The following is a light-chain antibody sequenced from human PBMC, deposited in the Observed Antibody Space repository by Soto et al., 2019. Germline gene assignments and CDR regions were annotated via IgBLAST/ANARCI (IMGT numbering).Light chain of an antibody. CDR2: KAS. Sequence: DIQMTQSPSTLSGSVGDRVTITCRASQTISSWLAWYQQKPGKAPKLLIYKASTLESGVPSRFSGIGSGTEFTLSVSSLQPDDFATYYCQQYNDSFPYTFGQGTKLEIK. V-gene: IGKV1-5*03. J-gene: IGKJ2*01. CDR3: QQYNDSFPYT. CDR1: QTISSW.